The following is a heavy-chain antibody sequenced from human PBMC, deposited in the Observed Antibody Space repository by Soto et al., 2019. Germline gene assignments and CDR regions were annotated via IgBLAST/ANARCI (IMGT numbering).Heavy chain of an antibody. CDR3: ASTMLGDYFDY. D-gene: IGHD3-10*02. V-gene: IGHV4-59*08. J-gene: IGHJ4*02. CDR2: IYYSGST. Sequence: PSETLSLTCTVSGGSISSYYWSWIRQPPGKGLEWIGYIYYSGSTNYNPSLKSRVTISVDTSKNQFSLKLSSVTAADTAVYYCASTMLGDYFDYWGQGTLVTVSS. CDR1: GGSISSYY.